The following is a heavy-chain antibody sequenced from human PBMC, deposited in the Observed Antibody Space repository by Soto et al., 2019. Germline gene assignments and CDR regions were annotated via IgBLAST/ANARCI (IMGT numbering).Heavy chain of an antibody. Sequence: ASVKVSCKASGYTFTSYGISWVRQAPGQGLEWMGWISAYNGNTNYAQKLQGRVTMTTDTSTSTAYMELRSLRSDDTAVYYCERGGASGGSYKSIDYWGQGTLVTVSS. CDR3: ERGGASGGSYKSIDY. V-gene: IGHV1-18*01. CDR2: ISAYNGNT. CDR1: GYTFTSYG. D-gene: IGHD2-15*01. J-gene: IGHJ4*02.